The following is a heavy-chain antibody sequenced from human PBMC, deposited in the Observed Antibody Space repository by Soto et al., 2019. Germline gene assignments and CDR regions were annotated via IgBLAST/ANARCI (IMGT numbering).Heavy chain of an antibody. CDR3: TTGSVEGV. CDR1: GFSFSNAW. J-gene: IGHJ6*02. CDR2: IKRKIDGEAT. D-gene: IGHD2-15*01. Sequence: EVQLVESGGDLVKPGGSLRLSCAASGFSFSNAWVNWVRQAPGKGLEWVGRIKRKIDGEATDYAGPVKGRFTVFRDDSKSALYLQMNSLKGDDTAVYYCTTGSVEGVWGQGTTVTVS. V-gene: IGHV3-15*07.